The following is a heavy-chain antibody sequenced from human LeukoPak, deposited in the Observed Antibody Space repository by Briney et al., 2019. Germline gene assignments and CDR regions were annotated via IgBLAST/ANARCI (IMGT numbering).Heavy chain of an antibody. CDR2: IYSGGST. D-gene: IGHD5-24*01. J-gene: IGHJ3*02. Sequence: GGSLRLSCAASGFTVSSNYMSWVRQAPGKGLEWVSVIYSGGSTYYADSVKGRFTISRDNSKNTLYLQMNSLRAEDTAVYYCVSINKGGAFDIWGQGTMVTVSS. V-gene: IGHV3-53*01. CDR3: VSINKGGAFDI. CDR1: GFTVSSNY.